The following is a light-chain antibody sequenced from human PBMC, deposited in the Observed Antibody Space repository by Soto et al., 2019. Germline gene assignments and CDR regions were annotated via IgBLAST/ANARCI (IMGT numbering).Light chain of an antibody. CDR3: PQTTSFPWT. CDR1: QDIGNW. J-gene: IGKJ1*01. Sequence: DIQMTQSPSSVSASVGDRVSITCRASQDIGNWLAWYQQKPGKAPKLLISASSSLQSGVPSRFSGSGSGTDFTLMISTLQPEDCAIYWCPQTTSFPWTFGQGTKVDIK. CDR2: ASS. V-gene: IGKV1-12*01.